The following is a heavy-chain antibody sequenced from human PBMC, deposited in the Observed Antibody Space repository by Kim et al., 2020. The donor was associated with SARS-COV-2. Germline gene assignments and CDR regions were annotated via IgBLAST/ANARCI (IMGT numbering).Heavy chain of an antibody. CDR1: CGSFSGYS. CDR2: IDHRGST. J-gene: IGHJ5*02. Sequence: SETLSLTCAVYCGSFSGYSWSWIRQPPGKGLEWIGEIDHRGSTNYNTSLKSRVTISVDTSKNQFSLKLSSVIAADTAVYYCARRGLDKNTYGYGGSMWFDPWGQGTLVTVSS. CDR3: ARRGLDKNTYGYGGSMWFDP. V-gene: IGHV4-34*01. D-gene: IGHD5-18*01.